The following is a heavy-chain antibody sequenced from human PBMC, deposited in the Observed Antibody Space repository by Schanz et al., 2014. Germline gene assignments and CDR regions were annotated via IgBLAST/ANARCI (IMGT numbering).Heavy chain of an antibody. CDR2: IYYNGGTP. CDR1: GGSITSSGFY. CDR3: ARQGTTRFQYYMDV. V-gene: IGHV4-39*01. D-gene: IGHD1-1*01. Sequence: QVQLQESGPGLVKPSQTLSLTCTVSGGSITSSGFYWAWIRQPPGKGLEWIGSIYYNGGTPLYTPSLKSRATIPADTSKNHFSLKLTSVAAADTAVYYCARQGTTRFQYYMDVWGEGTSVFVS. J-gene: IGHJ6*03.